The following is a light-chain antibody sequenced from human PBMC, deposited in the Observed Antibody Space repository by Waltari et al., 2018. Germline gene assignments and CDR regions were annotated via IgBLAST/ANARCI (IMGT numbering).Light chain of an antibody. Sequence: QSALTQPASVSGSPGQSITISFTGTSSDVGGYNYVSWFQQHPGKAPKVMIYDVSKRPSGVSNRFSGSKSGSTASRTISGLQAEDEADYYCSSYVSSSIVLFGGGTKLTVL. V-gene: IGLV2-14*01. CDR3: SSYVSSSIVL. CDR1: SSDVGGYNY. CDR2: DVS. J-gene: IGLJ3*02.